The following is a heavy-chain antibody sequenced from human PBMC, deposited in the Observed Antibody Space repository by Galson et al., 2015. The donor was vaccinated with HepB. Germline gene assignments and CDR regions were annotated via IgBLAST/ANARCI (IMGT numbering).Heavy chain of an antibody. J-gene: IGHJ4*02. CDR2: IDPTDSYT. CDR3: ARTSSAYDYVDS. Sequence: QSGAEVKKPGESLRISCKGSGYSFSNYWITWVRQVPGKGLEWRGRIDPTDSYTNYSPSFRGHVTISTDKSISIAYLQWSSLKASDTAIFYCARTSSAYDYVDSWGQGTLVTVSS. CDR1: GYSFSNYW. V-gene: IGHV5-10-1*01. D-gene: IGHD5-12*01.